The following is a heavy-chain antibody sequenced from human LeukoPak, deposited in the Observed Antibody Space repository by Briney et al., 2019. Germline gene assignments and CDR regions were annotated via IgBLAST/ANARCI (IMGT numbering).Heavy chain of an antibody. CDR2: INPNSGGT. CDR3: ARDRAVAGTNLDAFDF. Sequence: ASVKVSCKASGYXFTGYYIHWVRQAPGQGLEWMGWINPNSGGTKYAQKFQGRFTMTRDTSISTAYMELSRLRSDDTAVFYCARDRAVAGTNLDAFDFWGQGIVVTVSS. V-gene: IGHV1-2*02. D-gene: IGHD6-19*01. CDR1: GYXFTGYY. J-gene: IGHJ3*01.